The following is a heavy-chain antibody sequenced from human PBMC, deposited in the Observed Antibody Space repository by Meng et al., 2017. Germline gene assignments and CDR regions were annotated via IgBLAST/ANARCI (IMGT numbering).Heavy chain of an antibody. CDR1: GGSFSGYY. J-gene: IGHJ4*02. CDR3: ARGGMITFGGVIVPERPFDY. V-gene: IGHV4-34*01. D-gene: IGHD3-16*02. Sequence: SETLSLTCAVYGGSFSGYYWSWIRRPPGKGLEWIGEINHSGSTNYNPSLKSRVTISVDTSKNQFSLKLSSVTAADTAVYYCARGGMITFGGVIVPERPFDYWGQGTLVTVSS. CDR2: INHSGST.